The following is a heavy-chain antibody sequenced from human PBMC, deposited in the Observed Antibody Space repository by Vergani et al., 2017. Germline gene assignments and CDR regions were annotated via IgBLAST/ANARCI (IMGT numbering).Heavy chain of an antibody. J-gene: IGHJ6*02. CDR1: GFTFSSYS. D-gene: IGHD3-16*02. CDR2: ISSRNSYI. CDR3: ARDRYYLRWESYPYFDYYGLDV. Sequence: EVQLLQSGAGVIQPGGSVRLSCAASGFTFSSYSMNWVRQAPGKGLEWVSSISSRNSYILYSDSLKGRFTISRDNAKSSLYLQMNSLRAEDTGLYYCARDRYYLRWESYPYFDYYGLDVWGQGTAVTVSS. V-gene: IGHV3-21*01.